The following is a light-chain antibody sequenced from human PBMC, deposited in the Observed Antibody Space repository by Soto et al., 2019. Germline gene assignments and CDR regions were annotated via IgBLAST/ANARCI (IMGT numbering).Light chain of an antibody. J-gene: IGKJ5*01. V-gene: IGKV3-11*01. CDR3: QQRSNLPPIT. Sequence: EIVLTQSPATLSLSPGERATLSCRASQTVSNYFAWYQQKPGQAPRLLIYDASIRATGSPPRFSGGGSGTDFTLTISSLEPEDFAVYYRQQRSNLPPITFCQGTRLE. CDR2: DAS. CDR1: QTVSNY.